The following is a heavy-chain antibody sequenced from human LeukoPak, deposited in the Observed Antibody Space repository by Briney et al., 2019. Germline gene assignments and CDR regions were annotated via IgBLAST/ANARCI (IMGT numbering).Heavy chain of an antibody. J-gene: IGHJ5*02. V-gene: IGHV4-39*01. CDR3: ARLDGGYIAAYWFDP. D-gene: IGHD6-13*01. CDR1: GGSISSSSYY. Sequence: SETLSLTCTVSGGSISSSSYYWGWIRQPPGKGLEWIGSIYYSGSTYYNPSLKSRVTISVDTSKNLFSLKLSSVTAADTAVYYCARLDGGYIAAYWFDPWGQGTLVTVSS. CDR2: IYYSGST.